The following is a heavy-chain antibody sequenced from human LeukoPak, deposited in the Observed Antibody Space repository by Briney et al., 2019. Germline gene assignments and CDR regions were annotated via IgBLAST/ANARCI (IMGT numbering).Heavy chain of an antibody. V-gene: IGHV3-21*01. D-gene: IGHD2-2*01. Sequence: GGSLRLSCAASGFTFSSYSMNWVRQAPGKGLEWVSSISSSSSYIYYADSVKGRFTISRDNAKNSLYLQMNSLRAEDTAVYYCARGVGYCSSTSCYYDDYWGQGTLVTVSS. CDR3: ARGVGYCSSTSCYYDDY. CDR1: GFTFSSYS. CDR2: ISSSSSYI. J-gene: IGHJ4*02.